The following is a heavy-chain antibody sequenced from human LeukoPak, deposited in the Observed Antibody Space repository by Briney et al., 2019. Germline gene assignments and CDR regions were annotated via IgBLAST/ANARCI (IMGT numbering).Heavy chain of an antibody. J-gene: IGHJ4*02. CDR3: AKYHYGSGTSLGY. Sequence: PSETLSLTCAVYGGSFSGYYWSWIRQPPGKGLEWIGEINHSGSTNYNPSLKSRVTISVDTSKNQFSLKLSSVTAADTAVYYCAKYHYGSGTSLGYWGQGTLVTVSS. D-gene: IGHD3-10*01. V-gene: IGHV4-34*01. CDR2: INHSGST. CDR1: GGSFSGYY.